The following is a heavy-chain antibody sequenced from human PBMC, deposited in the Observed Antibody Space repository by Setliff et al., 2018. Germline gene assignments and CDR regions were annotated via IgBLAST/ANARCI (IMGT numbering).Heavy chain of an antibody. D-gene: IGHD1-26*01. CDR3: ARGQDSGSWIIDG. CDR1: GYTFNFYG. V-gene: IGHV1-3*04. Sequence: ASVKVSCKASGYTFNFYGMHWVRQAPGQRPEWMGWINTDSGNTRYSPKFQGRVTIARDTSASTAYMELSSLRSEDTAIYFCARGQDSGSWIIDGWGQGTLVTVSS. J-gene: IGHJ4*02. CDR2: INTDSGNT.